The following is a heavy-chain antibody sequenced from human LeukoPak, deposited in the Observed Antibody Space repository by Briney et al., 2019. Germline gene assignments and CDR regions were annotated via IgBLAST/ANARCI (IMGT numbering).Heavy chain of an antibody. V-gene: IGHV4-31*03. CDR3: ARDSEMATIN. Sequence: SETLSLPCTVSGGSISSGGYYWSWIRQHPGKGLEWIGYIYYSGSTYYNPSLKSRVTISVDTSKNQFSLKLSSVTAADTAVYYCARDSEMATINWGQGTLVTVS. CDR1: GGSISSGGYY. D-gene: IGHD5-24*01. CDR2: IYYSGST. J-gene: IGHJ4*02.